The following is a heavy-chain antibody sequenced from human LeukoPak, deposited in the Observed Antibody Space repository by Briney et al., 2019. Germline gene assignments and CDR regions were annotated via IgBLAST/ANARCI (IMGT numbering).Heavy chain of an antibody. CDR1: GYTFTSYG. J-gene: IGHJ4*01. D-gene: IGHD2-15*01. CDR3: ARVGPEYCSGGSCYTTEYYFDY. Sequence: ASVKVSCKASGYTFTSYGISWVRQAPGQGLEWMGWISAYNGNTNYAQKLQGRVTMTTDTSTSTAYMELRSLRSDDTAVYYCARVGPEYCSGGSCYTTEYYFDYWGHGTLVTVSS. CDR2: ISAYNGNT. V-gene: IGHV1-18*01.